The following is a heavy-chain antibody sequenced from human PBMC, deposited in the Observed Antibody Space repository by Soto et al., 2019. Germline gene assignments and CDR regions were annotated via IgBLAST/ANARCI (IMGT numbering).Heavy chain of an antibody. CDR1: GAPITSNY. V-gene: IGHV4-59*01. J-gene: IGHJ5*02. Sequence: PSETLSLTCSVSGAPITSNYWTWIRQPPGKGLEWIGYLDHQGYSNYSPSLRSRVSMSIDTSKNQLSLKVHSVTAADTAVYYCARVPVTGYFDWLVPWGQGTLVTVSS. CDR3: ARVPVTGYFDWLVP. CDR2: LDHQGYS. D-gene: IGHD3-9*01.